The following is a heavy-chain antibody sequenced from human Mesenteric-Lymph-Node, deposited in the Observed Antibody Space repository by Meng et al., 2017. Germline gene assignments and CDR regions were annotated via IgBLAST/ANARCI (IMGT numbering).Heavy chain of an antibody. Sequence: GARAVRGPGLVKPSGTLSLPCTVSGDSISSDIWWSWVRQPPGKGLEWIGEVYHRGDTNYNPSLKSRVVISVDRSKNQFSLNLSSVTAADTAVYYCGRDQGRQLINHWGQGTLVTVSS. V-gene: IGHV4-4*02. J-gene: IGHJ4*02. CDR2: VYHRGDT. CDR1: GDSISSDIW. CDR3: GRDQGRQLINH. D-gene: IGHD1-1*01.